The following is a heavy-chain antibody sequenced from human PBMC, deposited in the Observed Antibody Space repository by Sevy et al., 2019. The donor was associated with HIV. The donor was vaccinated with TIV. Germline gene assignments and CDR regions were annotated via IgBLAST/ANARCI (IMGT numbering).Heavy chain of an antibody. Sequence: GGSLRLSCAASGFTFSNYWMSWIRQTPGKGLERVANIKFDGSNTYYVDSVRGRLTVSRDNARYSLHLQMNSLTAEDAGLYYCVRDRTFGEGCYYFDYWGRGALVTVSS. CDR3: VRDRTFGEGCYYFDY. CDR2: IKFDGSNT. D-gene: IGHD2-2*01. CDR1: GFTFSNYW. V-gene: IGHV3-7*01. J-gene: IGHJ4*02.